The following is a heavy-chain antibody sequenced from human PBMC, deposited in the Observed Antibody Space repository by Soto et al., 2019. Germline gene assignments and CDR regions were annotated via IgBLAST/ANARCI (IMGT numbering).Heavy chain of an antibody. CDR2: IYYSGST. J-gene: IGHJ4*02. V-gene: IGHV4-59*01. D-gene: IGHD7-27*01. Sequence: SETLSLTCTVSGGSISSYYWSWIRQPPGKGLEWIGYIYYSGSTNYNPSLKSRVTISVDTSKNQFSLKLSSVTAADTAVYYCARVSQLTGDEGYWGQGTLVTVSS. CDR3: ARVSQLTGDEGY. CDR1: GGSISSYY.